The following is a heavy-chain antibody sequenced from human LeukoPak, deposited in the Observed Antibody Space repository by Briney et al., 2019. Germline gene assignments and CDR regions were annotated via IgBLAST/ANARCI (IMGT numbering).Heavy chain of an antibody. J-gene: IGHJ6*02. Sequence: SETLSLTCAVYGGSFSGYYWGWIRQPPGKGLEWIGEINHSGNINYNPSLKSRVTISVDMSKNQFSLKLTPVTATDTAVYYCAGTALRARPLYGMDVWGQGTTVTVSS. V-gene: IGHV4-34*01. CDR1: GGSFSGYY. CDR2: INHSGNI. CDR3: AGTALRARPLYGMDV. D-gene: IGHD1-14*01.